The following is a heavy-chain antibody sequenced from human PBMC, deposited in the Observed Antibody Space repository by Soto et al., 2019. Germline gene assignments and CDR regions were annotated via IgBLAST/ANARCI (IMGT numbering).Heavy chain of an antibody. CDR1: GFTFSSYA. CDR3: AKDLNTNIVLMVYAIAHPFDY. J-gene: IGHJ4*02. D-gene: IGHD2-8*01. Sequence: PVGSLRLSCAASGFTFSSYAMSWVRQAPGKGLEWVSAISGSGGSTYYADSVKGRFTISRDNSKNTLYLQMNSLRAEDTAVYYCAKDLNTNIVLMVYAIAHPFDYWGQGTLVTVSS. V-gene: IGHV3-23*01. CDR2: ISGSGGST.